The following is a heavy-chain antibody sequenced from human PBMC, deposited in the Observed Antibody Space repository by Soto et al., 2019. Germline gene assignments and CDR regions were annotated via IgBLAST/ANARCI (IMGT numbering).Heavy chain of an antibody. D-gene: IGHD6-6*01. Sequence: QVQLVQSGAEVKKPGASVKVSCKASGYTFTSYYMHWVRQAPGQGLEWMGIINPSGGSTSYAQKLQGRGPMTRDTATSQVYMELSILRSEDTAVYYCARGWVAAHFPPPYDYWGQGTLVTVSS. CDR1: GYTFTSYY. CDR2: INPSGGST. CDR3: ARGWVAAHFPPPYDY. V-gene: IGHV1-46*04. J-gene: IGHJ4*02.